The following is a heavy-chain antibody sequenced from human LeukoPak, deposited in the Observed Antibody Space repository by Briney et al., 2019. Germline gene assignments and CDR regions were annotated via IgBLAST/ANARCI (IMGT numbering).Heavy chain of an antibody. Sequence: GGSLRLSCAASGFTFTTYWMHWVRQVPGKGLVWVARIKGDGSSTRHADSMKGRFTISRDSAKNTLYLQMNSLRDEDTAVYYCVREGLECSGSSCQRAAFDYWGQGTLVTVSS. J-gene: IGHJ4*02. CDR2: IKGDGSST. V-gene: IGHV3-74*01. CDR3: VREGLECSGSSCQRAAFDY. D-gene: IGHD2-2*01. CDR1: GFTFTTYW.